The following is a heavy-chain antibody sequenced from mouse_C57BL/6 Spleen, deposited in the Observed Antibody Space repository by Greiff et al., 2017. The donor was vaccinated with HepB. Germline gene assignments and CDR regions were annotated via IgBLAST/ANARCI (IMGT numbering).Heavy chain of an antibody. CDR3: AIITTVVEGDFDV. V-gene: IGHV1-85*01. CDR2: IYPRDGST. J-gene: IGHJ1*03. D-gene: IGHD1-1*01. Sequence: QVQLKQSGPELVKPGASVKLSCKASGYTFTSYDINWVKQRPGQGLEWIGSIYPRDGSTKYNEKFKGKATLTVDTSSSTAYMELHSLTSEDSAVYFCAIITTVVEGDFDVWGTGTTVTVSS. CDR1: GYTFTSYD.